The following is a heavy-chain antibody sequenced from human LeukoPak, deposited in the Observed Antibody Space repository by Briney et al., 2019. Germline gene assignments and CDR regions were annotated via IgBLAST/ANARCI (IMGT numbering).Heavy chain of an antibody. Sequence: ASVKVSCKASGYTLTGYYMHWVRQAPGQGLEWMGWINPNSGGTNYAQKFQGRVTMTRDTSISTAYMELSRLRSDDTAVYYCAREGVGYYYDSSGYGKDYWGQGTLVTVSS. CDR2: INPNSGGT. CDR1: GYTLTGYY. V-gene: IGHV1-2*02. J-gene: IGHJ4*02. CDR3: AREGVGYYYDSSGYGKDY. D-gene: IGHD3-22*01.